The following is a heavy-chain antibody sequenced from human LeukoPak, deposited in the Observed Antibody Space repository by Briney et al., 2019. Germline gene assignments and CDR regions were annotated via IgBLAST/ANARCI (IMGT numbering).Heavy chain of an antibody. CDR3: ARGLTYYYDSSGYYPRGWFDP. V-gene: IGHV4-34*01. CDR1: GGSFSGCY. Sequence: SETLSLTCAVYGGSFSGCYWSWIRQPPGKGLEWIGEINHSGSANYNPSLKSRVTMSVDTSKNQFSLKLSSVTAADTAVYYCARGLTYYYDSSGYYPRGWFDPWGQGTLVTVSS. J-gene: IGHJ5*02. CDR2: INHSGSA. D-gene: IGHD3-22*01.